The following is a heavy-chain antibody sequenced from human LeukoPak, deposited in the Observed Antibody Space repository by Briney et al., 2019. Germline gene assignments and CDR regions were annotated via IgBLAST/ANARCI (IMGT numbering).Heavy chain of an antibody. CDR1: GYTFTSYG. Sequence: VASVKVSCKASGYTFTSYGISWVRQAPGQGLEWMGWISAYNGNTNYAQKLQGRVTMTTDTSTSTAYMELRSLRSDDTAVYYCARDCRDIVATINYFDHWGQGTLVTVSS. CDR2: ISAYNGNT. J-gene: IGHJ4*02. V-gene: IGHV1-18*01. D-gene: IGHD5-12*01. CDR3: ARDCRDIVATINYFDH.